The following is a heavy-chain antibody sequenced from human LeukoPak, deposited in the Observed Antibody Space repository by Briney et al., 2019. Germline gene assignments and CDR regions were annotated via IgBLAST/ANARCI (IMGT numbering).Heavy chain of an antibody. CDR2: IYYSGST. J-gene: IGHJ4*02. CDR3: ARHGIAARPLYFDY. Sequence: PSQTLSLTCTVSGGSISSGGYYWSWIRQHPGKGLEWIGYIYYSGSTYYNPSLKSRVTISVDTSKNQFSLKLSSVTAADTAVYYCARHGIAARPLYFDYWGQGTLVTVSS. D-gene: IGHD6-6*01. V-gene: IGHV4-31*03. CDR1: GGSISSGGYY.